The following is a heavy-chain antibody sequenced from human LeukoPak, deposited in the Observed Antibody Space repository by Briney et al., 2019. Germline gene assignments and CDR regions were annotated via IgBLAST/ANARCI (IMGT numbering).Heavy chain of an antibody. V-gene: IGHV3-48*01. Sequence: GGSLRLSCAASGFTFSSYSMNWVRQAPGKGLEWVSYISSSSSTIYYADSVKGRFTISRDNAKNSLDLQMNSLRAEDTAVYYCARGSNDKDIWGQGTMVTVSS. CDR2: ISSSSSTI. J-gene: IGHJ3*02. D-gene: IGHD3-10*01. CDR3: ARGSNDKDI. CDR1: GFTFSSYS.